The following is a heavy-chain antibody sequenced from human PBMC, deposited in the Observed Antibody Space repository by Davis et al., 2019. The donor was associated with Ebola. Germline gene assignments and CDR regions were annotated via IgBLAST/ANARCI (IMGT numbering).Heavy chain of an antibody. D-gene: IGHD1-7*01. CDR1: GFTFSSYA. V-gene: IGHV3-23*01. Sequence: SLKISCASSGFTFSSYAMRWVRQAPGKGLEWVSAISGSGGSTYYADSVKGRFTISRDNSKNTLYLQMNSLRAEDTAVYYCAKMELNNWFDPWGQGTLVTVSS. CDR3: AKMELNNWFDP. CDR2: ISGSGGST. J-gene: IGHJ5*02.